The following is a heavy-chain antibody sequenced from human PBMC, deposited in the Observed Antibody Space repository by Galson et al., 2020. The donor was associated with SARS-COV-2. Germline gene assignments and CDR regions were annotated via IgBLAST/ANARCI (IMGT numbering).Heavy chain of an antibody. J-gene: IGHJ6*03. CDR1: GGSFSGYY. CDR2: INHSGST. V-gene: IGHV4-34*01. CDR3: ARGNSGGYYSSYYYYYMGV. Sequence: SETLSLTCAVYGGSFSGYYWSWIRQPPGKGLEWIGEINHSGSTNYNPSLKSRVTISVDTSKNQFSLKLSSVTAADTAVYYCARGNSGGYYSSYYYYYMGVWGNGTTVTVSS. D-gene: IGHD1-26*01.